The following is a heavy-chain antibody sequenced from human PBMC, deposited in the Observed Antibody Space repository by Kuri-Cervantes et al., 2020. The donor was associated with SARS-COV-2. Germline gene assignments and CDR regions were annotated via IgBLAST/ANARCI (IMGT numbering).Heavy chain of an antibody. CDR2: ISFDGHSK. D-gene: IGHD6-19*01. V-gene: IGHV3-30*04. Sequence: GESLKISCAASGFTFSNYPIHWVRQAPGKGLDWVALISFDGHSKYYADSVKGRFTISRDNSETTLDLQMNSLRPEDTAVYYCARDLVVSSGWDYYMDVWGKGTTVTVSS. CDR3: ARDLVVSSGWDYYMDV. J-gene: IGHJ6*03. CDR1: GFTFSNYP.